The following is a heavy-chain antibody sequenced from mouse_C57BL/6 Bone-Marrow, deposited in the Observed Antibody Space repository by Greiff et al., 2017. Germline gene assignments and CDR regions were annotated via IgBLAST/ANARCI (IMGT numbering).Heavy chain of an antibody. D-gene: IGHD2-4*01. V-gene: IGHV1-81*01. CDR3: ARGGYDYDGFAY. CDR1: GYPFTSYG. Sequence: VQLQQSGAELARPGASVKLSCKASGYPFTSYGISWVKQRTGQGLEWIGAIYPRSGNTYYNEKFKGKATLTADKSSSTAYMELRSLTSEDSAVYFCARGGYDYDGFAYWGQGTLVTVSA. CDR2: IYPRSGNT. J-gene: IGHJ3*01.